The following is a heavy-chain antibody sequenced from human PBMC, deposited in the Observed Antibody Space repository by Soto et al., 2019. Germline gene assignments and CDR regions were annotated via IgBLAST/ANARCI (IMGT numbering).Heavy chain of an antibody. CDR2: IYYLGST. D-gene: IGHD3-10*01. CDR1: GASMSEYF. Sequence: PSETLSLPCTVSGASMSEYFWSWIRQSPGKGLEWIGYIYYLGSTDYNPSLKRRVTISVDTSKRQFSLRLTSVTAADTAVYYCARDGYDGSGSPYPAFWGPGTQVTVST. J-gene: IGHJ4*02. CDR3: ARDGYDGSGSPYPAF. V-gene: IGHV4-59*01.